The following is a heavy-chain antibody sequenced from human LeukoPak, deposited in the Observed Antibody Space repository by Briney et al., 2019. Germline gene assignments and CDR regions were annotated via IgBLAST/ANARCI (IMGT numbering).Heavy chain of an antibody. CDR2: ISADGGST. CDR1: GINLADYA. J-gene: IGHJ4*02. V-gene: IGHV3-43*02. CDR3: AKESGKFDY. Sequence: GGSLRLSCVVFGINLADYAMHWVRKPPGKALGWVSLISADGGSTFSADSVKGRFSISRDNSKNSLYLQKNSLRSEDTAMYYCAKESGKFDYWGQGTLVAVSS.